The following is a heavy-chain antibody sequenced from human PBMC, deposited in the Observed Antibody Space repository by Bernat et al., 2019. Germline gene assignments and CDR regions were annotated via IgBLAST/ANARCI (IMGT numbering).Heavy chain of an antibody. CDR1: GFTVGDHH. CDR3: SGYGGNSV. CDR2: IYNGGAT. Sequence: EVQVVTSGGGLVQPGESLRLSCAASGFTVGDHHMNCVRQAPGKGLEWVAVIYNGGATYYADSVQGRFTISRDSSKNTVYLQMSGLRAEDTAVYYCSGYGGNSVWDQGTRVTVSS. J-gene: IGHJ4*02. V-gene: IGHV3-66*01. D-gene: IGHD2-21*02.